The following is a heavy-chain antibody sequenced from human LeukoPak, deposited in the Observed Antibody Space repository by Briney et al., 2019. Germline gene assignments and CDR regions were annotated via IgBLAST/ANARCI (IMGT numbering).Heavy chain of an antibody. CDR1: GGSISSYY. CDR3: AGVYYYMDV. J-gene: IGHJ6*03. Sequence: SETLSLTCTVSGGSISSYYWSWIRQPPGKGLEWIGYIYYSGSTNYNPSLKSRVTISVDTSKNQFSLKLSSETAADTAVYYCAGVYYYMDVWGKGTTVTVSS. V-gene: IGHV4-59*01. CDR2: IYYSGST.